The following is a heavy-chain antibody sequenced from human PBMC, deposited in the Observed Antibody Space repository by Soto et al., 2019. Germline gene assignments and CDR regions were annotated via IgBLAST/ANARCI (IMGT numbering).Heavy chain of an antibody. CDR3: ARVSSSWYNWFDP. Sequence: PGGSLRLSCAASGFTFSSYSMNWVRQAPGKGLEWVSSISSSSYIYYADSVKGRFTISRDNAKNSLYLQMNSLRAEDTAVYYCARVSSSWYNWFDPWGQGTLVTVSS. CDR2: ISSSSYI. CDR1: GFTFSSYS. V-gene: IGHV3-21*01. J-gene: IGHJ5*02. D-gene: IGHD6-13*01.